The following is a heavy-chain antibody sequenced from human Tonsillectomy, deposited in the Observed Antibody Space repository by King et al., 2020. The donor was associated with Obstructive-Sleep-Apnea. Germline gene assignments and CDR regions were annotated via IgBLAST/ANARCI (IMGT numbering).Heavy chain of an antibody. V-gene: IGHV1-46*01. J-gene: IGHJ5*02. CDR1: GYTFITNL. CDR2: LNPKSGRV. CDR3: VREESRPNNNWYWFDP. Sequence: QLVQSGAEVKGPGASVRVSCKASGYTFITNLMHWVRQSPGRGLEWRGVLNPKSGRVTYAQKFQGRVAMPRDTSTTTVYMEMNSLRSEDTAVYYCVREESRPNNNWYWFDPWGQGTLVTVSS. D-gene: IGHD1-20*01.